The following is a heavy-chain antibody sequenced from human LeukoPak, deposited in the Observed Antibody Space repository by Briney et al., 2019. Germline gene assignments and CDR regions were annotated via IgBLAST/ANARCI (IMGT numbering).Heavy chain of an antibody. CDR2: IYYSGST. J-gene: IGHJ4*02. D-gene: IGHD3-22*01. CDR1: GGSISSYY. Sequence: PSETLSLTCTVSGGSISSYYWSWIRQPPGKGLEWIGYIYYSGSTNYNPSLKSRVTISVDTSKNQFSLKLSSVTAADTAVYYCARAHYDSSGYYFDYWGQGTLVTVSS. V-gene: IGHV4-59*01. CDR3: ARAHYDSSGYYFDY.